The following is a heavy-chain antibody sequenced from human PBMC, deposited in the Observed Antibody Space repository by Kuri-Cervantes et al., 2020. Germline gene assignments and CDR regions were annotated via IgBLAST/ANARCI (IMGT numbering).Heavy chain of an antibody. CDR1: GFTFNSYA. D-gene: IGHD2-21*01. V-gene: IGHV3-23*01. Sequence: LSLTCAASGFTFNSYAMTWVRQAPGKGLEWVSGINNSGDVTHYADSVKGRFTISRDNSENTLYLQMNSLRAEDTALYYCAKDSAYCGGDCYSPYDAFDIWGQGTMVTVSS. J-gene: IGHJ3*02. CDR2: INNSGDVT. CDR3: AKDSAYCGGDCYSPYDAFDI.